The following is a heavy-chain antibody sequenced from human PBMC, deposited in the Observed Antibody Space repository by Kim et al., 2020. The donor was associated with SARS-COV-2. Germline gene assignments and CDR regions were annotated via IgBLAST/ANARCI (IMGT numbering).Heavy chain of an antibody. CDR3: ARENVEGYSYGFAY. Sequence: SETLSLTCNVSGGSINSGGYYWSWIRQHPGRGLEWIGYIFYSGSTYYNPSLKSRITMSLDTSKNQFSLKLTSVTAADTAVYYCARENVEGYSYGFAYCGQGTLVTVSS. V-gene: IGHV4-31*03. CDR2: IFYSGST. D-gene: IGHD5-18*01. CDR1: GGSINSGGYY. J-gene: IGHJ4*02.